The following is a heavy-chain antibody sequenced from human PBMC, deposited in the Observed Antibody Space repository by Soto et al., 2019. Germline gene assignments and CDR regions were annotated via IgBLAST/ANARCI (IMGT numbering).Heavy chain of an antibody. CDR3: ARGHCSGGSCYYYFDY. V-gene: IGHV5-10-1*01. CDR1: GYSFTSYW. Sequence: GSLKISCKGSGYSFTSYWISWVRQMPGKGLEWMGRIDPSDSYTNYSPSFQGHATISADKSISTAYLQWSSLKASDTAMYYCARGHCSGGSCYYYFDYWGQGTLVTVSS. J-gene: IGHJ4*02. CDR2: IDPSDSYT. D-gene: IGHD2-15*01.